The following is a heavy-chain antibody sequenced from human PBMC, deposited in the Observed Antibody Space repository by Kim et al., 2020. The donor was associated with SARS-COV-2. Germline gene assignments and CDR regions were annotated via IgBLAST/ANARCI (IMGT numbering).Heavy chain of an antibody. D-gene: IGHD3-10*01. CDR3: ARDNYYGSGSYYLPFDY. V-gene: IGHV1-18*01. CDR2: ISAYNGNT. J-gene: IGHJ4*02. Sequence: ASVKVSCKASGYTFTSYGISWVRQAPGQGLEWMGWISAYNGNTNYAQKLQGRVTMTTDTSTSTAYMDLRSLRSDDTAVYYCARDNYYGSGSYYLPFDYLGQGTLVTVSS. CDR1: GYTFTSYG.